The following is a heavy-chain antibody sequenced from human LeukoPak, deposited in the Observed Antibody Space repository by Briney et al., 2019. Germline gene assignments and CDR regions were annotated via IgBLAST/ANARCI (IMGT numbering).Heavy chain of an antibody. Sequence: PSETLSLTCTVSGGSISSSSYYWSWIRQPPGKGLEWIGYIYYSGSTYYNPSLKSRVTISVDTSKNQFSLKLSSVTAADTAVYYCARTPRFFSDFGVNHDAFDIWGQGTMVTVSS. CDR1: GGSISSSSYY. J-gene: IGHJ3*02. CDR3: ARTPRFFSDFGVNHDAFDI. D-gene: IGHD3-10*01. V-gene: IGHV4-30-4*01. CDR2: IYYSGST.